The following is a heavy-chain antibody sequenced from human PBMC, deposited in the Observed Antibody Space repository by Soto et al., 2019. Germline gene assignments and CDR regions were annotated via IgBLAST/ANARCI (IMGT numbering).Heavy chain of an antibody. D-gene: IGHD2-15*01. J-gene: IGHJ5*02. CDR3: GKVLVGATGHTDSDP. Sequence: SETLSLTCTVSGGSIHRSGYYWGWIRHPPGRGLEWIGNIDYSGVTYSNASLKSRVTISRDTSKNQFSLKLTCVTAADTALYYCGKVLVGATGHTDSDPWGPGTLVTVSS. V-gene: IGHV4-39*01. CDR1: GGSIHRSGYY. CDR2: IDYSGVT.